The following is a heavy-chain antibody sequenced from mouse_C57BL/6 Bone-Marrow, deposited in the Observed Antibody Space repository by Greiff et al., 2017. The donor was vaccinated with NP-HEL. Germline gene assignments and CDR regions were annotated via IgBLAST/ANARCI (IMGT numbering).Heavy chain of an antibody. V-gene: IGHV1-82*01. CDR3: ARGLLWVKDY. D-gene: IGHD2-14*01. Sequence: QVQLQQSGPELVKPGASVKISCKASGYAFSSSWMNWVKQRPGKGLEWIGRIYPGDGDTNYNGKFKSKATLTADKSSSTAYMQLSSLTSEDSAVYFCARGLLWVKDYWGQGTSVTVSS. J-gene: IGHJ4*01. CDR1: GYAFSSSW. CDR2: IYPGDGDT.